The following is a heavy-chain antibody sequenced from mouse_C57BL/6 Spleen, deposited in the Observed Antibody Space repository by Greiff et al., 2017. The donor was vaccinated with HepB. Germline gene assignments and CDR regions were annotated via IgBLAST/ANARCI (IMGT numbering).Heavy chain of an antibody. D-gene: IGHD1-1*01. V-gene: IGHV1-19*01. Sequence: DVKLQESGPVLVKPGASVKMSCKASGYTFTDYYMNWVKQSHGKSLEWIGVINPYNGGTSYNQKFKGKATLTVDKSSSTAYMELNSLTSEDSAVYYCARRLLRYAMDYWGQGTSVTVSS. CDR2: INPYNGGT. J-gene: IGHJ4*01. CDR1: GYTFTDYY. CDR3: ARRLLRYAMDY.